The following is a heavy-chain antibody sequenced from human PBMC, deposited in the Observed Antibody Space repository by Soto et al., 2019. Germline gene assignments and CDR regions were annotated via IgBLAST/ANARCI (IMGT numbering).Heavy chain of an antibody. Sequence: SVKVSCKASGGTFSSYAISWVRQAPGQGLEWMGGIIPIFGTANYAQKFQGRVTITADESTSTAYMELSSLRSEDTAVYYCARAKDIVVVVAATGYYGMDVWGQGTTVTVSS. V-gene: IGHV1-69*13. CDR3: ARAKDIVVVVAATGYYGMDV. CDR1: GGTFSSYA. D-gene: IGHD2-15*01. CDR2: IIPIFGTA. J-gene: IGHJ6*02.